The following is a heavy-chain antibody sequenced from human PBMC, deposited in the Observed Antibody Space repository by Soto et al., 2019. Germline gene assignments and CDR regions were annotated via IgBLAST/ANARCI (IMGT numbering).Heavy chain of an antibody. CDR2: IWYDGSNK. CDR1: GFTFSSYG. V-gene: IGHV3-33*01. J-gene: IGHJ5*02. D-gene: IGHD6-19*01. Sequence: QPGGSLRLSCTASGFTFSSYGMHWVRQAPGKGLEWVAVIWYDGSNKYYADSVKGRFTISRDNSKNTLYLQMNSLRAEDTAVYYCARVAVAGNWFDPWGQGTLVTVSS. CDR3: ARVAVAGNWFDP.